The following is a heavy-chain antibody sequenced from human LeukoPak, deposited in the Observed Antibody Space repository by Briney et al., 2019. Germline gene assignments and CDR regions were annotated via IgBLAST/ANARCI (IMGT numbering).Heavy chain of an antibody. J-gene: IGHJ5*02. CDR2: ISHSGTT. CDR1: GYSITSDFY. CDR3: AKFESTSGRGFDP. D-gene: IGHD2-2*01. V-gene: IGHV4-38-2*01. Sequence: PSETLSLTCVVSGYSITSDFYWGWIRQPPGKGLEWIGTISHSGTTYYNPSLKSRVTISIDMSDQFSLILTSVTAADTAVYYCAKFESTSGRGFDPWGQGTLVTVSS.